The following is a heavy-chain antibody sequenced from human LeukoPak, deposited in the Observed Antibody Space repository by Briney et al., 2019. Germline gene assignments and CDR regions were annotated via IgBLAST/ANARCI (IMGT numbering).Heavy chain of an antibody. CDR3: ARGDSSGWPYYFDY. J-gene: IGHJ4*02. CDR2: IYDSGST. CDR1: GASISSNY. V-gene: IGHV4-59*08. D-gene: IGHD6-19*01. Sequence: SETLSLTCTASGASISSNYWSWIRQPPGKGLEWIGYIYDSGSTNYNPSLKSRVTISVDTSKNQFSLKLSSVTAADTAVYYCARGDSSGWPYYFDYWGQGTLVTVSS.